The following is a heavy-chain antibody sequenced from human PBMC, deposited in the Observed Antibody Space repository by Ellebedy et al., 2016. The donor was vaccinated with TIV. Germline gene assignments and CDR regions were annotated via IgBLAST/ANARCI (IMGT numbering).Heavy chain of an antibody. CDR1: GGSFSGYY. J-gene: IGHJ5*02. CDR3: ARGVLELRRGWFDP. V-gene: IGHV4-34*01. CDR2: INHSGST. D-gene: IGHD1-7*01. Sequence: MPSETLSLTCAVYGGSFSGYYWSWIRQAPGKGLEWIGEINHSGSTNYNPSLKSRVTISVDTSKNQFSLKLSSVTAADTAVYYCARGVLELRRGWFDPWGQGTLVTVSS.